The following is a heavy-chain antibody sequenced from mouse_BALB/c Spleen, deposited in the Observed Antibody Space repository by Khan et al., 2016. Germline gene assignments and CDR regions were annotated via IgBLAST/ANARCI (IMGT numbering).Heavy chain of an antibody. Sequence: VQLQQSGAELVKPGASVKLSCTASGFNIKDTYMHWVKQRPEQGLEWIGRIDPANGNTKYDPKFQGKATITADTSSNTAYLQLSSLTSEDTAVXYYARSPYEYDVGFAYWGQGTLVTVSA. J-gene: IGHJ3*01. CDR1: GFNIKDTY. D-gene: IGHD2-4*01. V-gene: IGHV14-3*02. CDR2: IDPANGNT. CDR3: ARSPYEYDVGFAY.